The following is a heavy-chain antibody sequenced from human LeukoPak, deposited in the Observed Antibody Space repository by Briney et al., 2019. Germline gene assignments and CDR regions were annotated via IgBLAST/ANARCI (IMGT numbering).Heavy chain of an antibody. CDR1: GFTFSSYA. J-gene: IGHJ3*02. CDR2: ISYDGSNK. Sequence: PGGSLRLSCAASGFTFSSYAMHWVRQAPGKGLEWVAVISYDGSNKYYADSVKGRFTISRDNSKNTLYLQMNSLRAEDTAVYYCARDRIPVSEDAFDIWGQGTVVTVSS. CDR3: ARDRIPVSEDAFDI. V-gene: IGHV3-30-3*01. D-gene: IGHD3-10*01.